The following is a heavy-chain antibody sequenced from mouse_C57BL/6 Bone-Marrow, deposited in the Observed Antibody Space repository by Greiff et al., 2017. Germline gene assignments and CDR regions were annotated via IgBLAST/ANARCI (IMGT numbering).Heavy chain of an antibody. CDR1: GYAFSSSW. CDR3: ARRNDDYDGGH. V-gene: IGHV1-82*01. CDR2: IYPGDGDT. Sequence: VHLVESGPELVKPGASVKISCKASGYAFSSSWMNWVKQRPGKGLEWIGRIYPGDGDTNYNGKFKGKATLTADKASSTAYMQLSSLTSEDSAVYFCARRNDDYDGGHWGQGTSVTVSS. J-gene: IGHJ4*01. D-gene: IGHD2-4*01.